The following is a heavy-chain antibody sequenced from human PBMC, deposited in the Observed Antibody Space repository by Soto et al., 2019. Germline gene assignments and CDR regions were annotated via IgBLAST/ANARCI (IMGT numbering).Heavy chain of an antibody. J-gene: IGHJ6*02. D-gene: IGHD4-17*01. V-gene: IGHV4-59*01. CDR1: GGSISSYY. CDR2: IYYSGST. Sequence: SETLSLTCTVSGGSISSYYWSWIRQPPGKGLQWIGYIYYSGSTNYNPSLKSRVTISVDTSKNQFSLKLSSVTAADTAVYYCARVVGLELQHYGDTERLYYYYGMDVWGQGTTVTVSS. CDR3: ARVVGLELQHYGDTERLYYYYGMDV.